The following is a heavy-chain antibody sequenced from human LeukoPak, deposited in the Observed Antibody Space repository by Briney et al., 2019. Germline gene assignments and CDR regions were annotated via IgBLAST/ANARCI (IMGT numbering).Heavy chain of an antibody. D-gene: IGHD3-10*01. V-gene: IGHV1-2*06. Sequence: ASVKVSCKASGYTFIGYYMHWVRQAPGQGLEWMGRINPNSGGTKYAQKFQGRVTMTRDTSNSTAYMEVSRLRSDDTAVYYCARDLGQIHHSGSFVYWGQGTLVTVSS. J-gene: IGHJ4*02. CDR3: ARDLGQIHHSGSFVY. CDR2: INPNSGGT. CDR1: GYTFIGYY.